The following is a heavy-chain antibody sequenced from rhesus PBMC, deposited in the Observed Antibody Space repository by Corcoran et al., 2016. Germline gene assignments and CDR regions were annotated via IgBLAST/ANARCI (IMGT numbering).Heavy chain of an antibody. D-gene: IGHD4-35*01. J-gene: IGHJ4*01. CDR2: LTYCGTT. CDR1: GGSISSGYYY. V-gene: IGHV4-122*02. CDR3: ARTVYGNWCFDY. Sequence: QVQLQESGPGLVKPSETLSLTCAVPGGSISSGYYYWSWFRQSPGKGLGGCGYLTYCGTTSSTPSLTGRVTISRDTAKNQCSLKLISVTAADTAVYYCARTVYGNWCFDYWGQGALVTVSS.